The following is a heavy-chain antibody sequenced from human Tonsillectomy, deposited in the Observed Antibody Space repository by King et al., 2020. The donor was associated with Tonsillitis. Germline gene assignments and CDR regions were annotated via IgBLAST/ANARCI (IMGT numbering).Heavy chain of an antibody. V-gene: IGHV3-30-3*01. Sequence: VQLVESGGGVVQPGRSLRLSCAASGFTFSSYAMHWVRQAPGKGLEWVAVISYDGSNKYYADSVKGRFTISRDNSKNTLYLQMNSLRAEDTAVYYCAREIRMTIFGVVKKGYYFDYWGQGTLVTVSS. CDR2: ISYDGSNK. D-gene: IGHD3-3*01. CDR1: GFTFSSYA. CDR3: AREIRMTIFGVVKKGYYFDY. J-gene: IGHJ4*02.